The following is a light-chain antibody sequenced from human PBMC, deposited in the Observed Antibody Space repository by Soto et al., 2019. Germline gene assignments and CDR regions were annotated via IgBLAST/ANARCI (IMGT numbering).Light chain of an antibody. CDR3: QHYNTYPLT. Sequence: DIQMTQSPSTLSASVGDRVTITCRYSQSISNWLAWYQQTPGKAPNRLLYKASSLESGVLSRFIGSGSGTSFTLTISSLQTDDFATEYGQHYNTYPLTFGGGTQVEIK. V-gene: IGKV1-5*03. J-gene: IGKJ4*01. CDR1: QSISNW. CDR2: KAS.